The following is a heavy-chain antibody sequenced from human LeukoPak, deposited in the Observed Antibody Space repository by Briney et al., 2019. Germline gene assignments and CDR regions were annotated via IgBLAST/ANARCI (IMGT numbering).Heavy chain of an antibody. CDR2: INHSGST. CDR1: GGSFSGYY. D-gene: IGHD3-3*01. Sequence: SETLSLTCAVYGGSFSGYYWSWIRQPPGKGLEWIGEINHSGSTNYNPSLKSRVTISVDTSKNQFSLKLSSVTAADTAVYYCARVTNNYDFWSGYQFDPWGQGTLVTVSS. J-gene: IGHJ5*02. CDR3: ARVTNNYDFWSGYQFDP. V-gene: IGHV4-34*01.